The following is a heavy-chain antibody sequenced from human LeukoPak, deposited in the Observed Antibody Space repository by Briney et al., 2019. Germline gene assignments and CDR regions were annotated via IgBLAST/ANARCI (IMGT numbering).Heavy chain of an antibody. CDR1: GFTFSSYA. D-gene: IGHD2/OR15-2a*01. Sequence: PGRSLRLSCAASGFTFSSYAMHWVRQAPGKGLEWVAVISHDGSNKYYADSVKGRFTISRDNAKNSLYLQMNSLRAEDTAVYYCATYSTKNAREFESWGQGTLVTVSS. CDR2: ISHDGSNK. V-gene: IGHV3-30-3*01. J-gene: IGHJ5*01. CDR3: ATYSTKNAREFES.